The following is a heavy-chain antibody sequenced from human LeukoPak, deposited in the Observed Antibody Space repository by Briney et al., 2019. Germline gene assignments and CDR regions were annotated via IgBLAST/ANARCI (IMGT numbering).Heavy chain of an antibody. CDR1: GFTLSSYA. CDR2: ISGNAGST. V-gene: IGHV3-23*01. D-gene: IGHD3-3*01. J-gene: IGHJ6*02. CDR3: AKDGSHYDFWSGYRESYGMDV. Sequence: GGSLRLSCAASGFTLSSYAMSWVRQAPGKGLEWVSLISGNAGSTYYADSVKGRFTISRDITKNTLYLQMNSLRAEDTATYYCAKDGSHYDFWSGYRESYGMDVWGQGTTVTVSS.